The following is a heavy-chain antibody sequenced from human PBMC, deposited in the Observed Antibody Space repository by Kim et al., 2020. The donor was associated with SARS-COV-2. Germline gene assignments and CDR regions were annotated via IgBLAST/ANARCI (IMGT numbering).Heavy chain of an antibody. CDR3: AAASRYGDSGMDV. V-gene: IGHV1-58*01. CDR2: IVVGSGTT. CDR1: GFTFTTSA. D-gene: IGHD4-17*01. Sequence: SVKVSCKASGFTFTTSAVQWVRQARGQRLEWIGWIVVGSGTTKYAQKFQERVTITRDISTSTAYMDLNSLRSDDTAVYYCAAASRYGDSGMDVWGQGTT. J-gene: IGHJ6*02.